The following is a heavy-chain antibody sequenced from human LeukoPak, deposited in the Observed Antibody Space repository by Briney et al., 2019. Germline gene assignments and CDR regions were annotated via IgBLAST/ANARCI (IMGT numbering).Heavy chain of an antibody. CDR1: GGSISSSGYY. CDR2: IYYSGST. V-gene: IGHV4-39*01. CDR3: ARHEYSGSYYGLSWFDP. J-gene: IGHJ5*02. D-gene: IGHD1-26*01. Sequence: SETLSLTCTVSGGSISSSGYYWGWIRQPPGKGLEWIASIYYSGSTYYNPSRKGRVTISVYTSKNQLSLKLSSLTAADTAVYYCARHEYSGSYYGLSWFDPWGQGTLVTVSS.